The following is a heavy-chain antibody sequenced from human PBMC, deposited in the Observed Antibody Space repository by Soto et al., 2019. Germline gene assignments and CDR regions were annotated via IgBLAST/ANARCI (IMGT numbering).Heavy chain of an antibody. CDR3: ARDSYGSGSYSPLVV. J-gene: IGHJ4*02. Sequence: EVQLVESGGGLVQPGGSLRLSCAASGFTVSSNYMSWVRQAPGKGLEWVSVIYSGGSTYYADSVKGRFTISRDNSKNTPYLQMNSLRAEDTAVYYCARDSYGSGSYSPLVVWGQGTLVTVSS. CDR2: IYSGGST. V-gene: IGHV3-66*01. CDR1: GFTVSSNY. D-gene: IGHD3-10*01.